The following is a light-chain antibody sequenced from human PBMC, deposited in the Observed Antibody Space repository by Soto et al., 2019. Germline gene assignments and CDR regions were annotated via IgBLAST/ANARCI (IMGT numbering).Light chain of an antibody. V-gene: IGKV1-5*01. CDR3: QQYNSYSQT. CDR2: DAS. Sequence: DIQMTQSPSTLSASVGDRVTITCRASQSISSWLAWDQQKPGKAPKLLIYDASSLESGVPSRFSGSVSGTEFTLTISSLQPDDFATYYGQQYNSYSQTFGQGTKVEIK. J-gene: IGKJ1*01. CDR1: QSISSW.